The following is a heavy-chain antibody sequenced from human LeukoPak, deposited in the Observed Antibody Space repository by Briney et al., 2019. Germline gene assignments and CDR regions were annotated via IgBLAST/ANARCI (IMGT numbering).Heavy chain of an antibody. Sequence: SETLSLTCAVYGGSFSDSYWSWIRQPPGKGLEWIGEITHSGSTNYNPSLKSRVTISVDTSKNQFSLKLSSVTAADTAVYYCARGCPRCELGAVPGTCYFDYWGPGTLVTVSS. J-gene: IGHJ4*02. CDR1: GGSFSDSY. CDR2: ITHSGST. D-gene: IGHD6-19*01. V-gene: IGHV4-34*01. CDR3: ARGCPRCELGAVPGTCYFDY.